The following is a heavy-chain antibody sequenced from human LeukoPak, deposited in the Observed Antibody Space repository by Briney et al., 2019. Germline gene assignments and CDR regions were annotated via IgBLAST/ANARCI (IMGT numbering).Heavy chain of an antibody. Sequence: GGSLRLSCAASGFSVSNFYMSWVRQAPGKGLEWVSVIYSGGETFQPNSVKGRFTLSRDTSKNTLYLQMNSLRAEDRAVYYCTRDRDAWGQGTLVTVSS. J-gene: IGHJ5*02. CDR1: GFSVSNFY. CDR2: IYSGGET. CDR3: TRDRDA. V-gene: IGHV3-66*01.